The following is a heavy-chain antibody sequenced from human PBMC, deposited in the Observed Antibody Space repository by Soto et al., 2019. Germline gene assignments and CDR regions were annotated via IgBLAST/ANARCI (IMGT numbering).Heavy chain of an antibody. Sequence: EVQVVVSGGGLVQPGRSLRLSCAASGFSFDDYAMHWVRQAPGKGLEWVSGISWNSGTIGYADSVKGRFTISRDNAKNSLYLQMNSLRAEDTALYYCAKSTGGTANGMGVWGQGTTVTVSS. D-gene: IGHD2-8*02. J-gene: IGHJ6*02. V-gene: IGHV3-9*01. CDR3: AKSTGGTANGMGV. CDR1: GFSFDDYA. CDR2: ISWNSGTI.